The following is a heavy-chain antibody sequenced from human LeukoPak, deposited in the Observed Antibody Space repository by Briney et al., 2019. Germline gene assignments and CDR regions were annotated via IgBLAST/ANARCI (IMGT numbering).Heavy chain of an antibody. CDR2: INSDGSTT. J-gene: IGHJ4*02. CDR3: VRNLDFWGDSEDY. V-gene: IGHV3-74*01. CDR1: GFTFSSYW. Sequence: GGSLRLSCAASGFTFSSYWMHWVRHAPGKGLVWVSRINSDGSTTTYADSVKGRFTISRDNAKNTLYLQMNSLRAEDTAVYYCVRNLDFWGDSEDYWGQGTLVTVSS. D-gene: IGHD3-3*01.